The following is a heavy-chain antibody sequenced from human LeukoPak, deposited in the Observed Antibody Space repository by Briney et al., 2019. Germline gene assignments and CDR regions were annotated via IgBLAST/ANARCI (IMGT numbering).Heavy chain of an antibody. CDR3: ARRVDRGDYYYMDV. J-gene: IGHJ6*03. CDR1: GDSIRSGYY. Sequence: SETLSLTCAVSGDSIRSGYYWGWIRQPPGKGLEWIGSIYHSGGTYYNPSLKGRVTISVDTSKNQFSLKLSSVTAADTAVYYCARRVDRGDYYYMDVWGKGTTVTVSS. D-gene: IGHD2-15*01. V-gene: IGHV4-38-2*01. CDR2: IYHSGGT.